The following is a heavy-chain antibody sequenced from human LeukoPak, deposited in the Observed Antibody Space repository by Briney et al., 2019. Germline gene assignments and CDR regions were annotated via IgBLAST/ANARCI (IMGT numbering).Heavy chain of an antibody. CDR1: GGSFNGYY. CDR2: INHSGST. J-gene: IGHJ4*02. CDR3: ARGGYFDY. Sequence: SETLSLTCAVYGGSFNGYYWSWIRQPPGKGLEWIGEINHSGSTNYNPSLKSRVTISVDTSKNQFSLKLSSVTAADTAVYYCARGGYFDYWGQGTLVTVSS. V-gene: IGHV4-34*01.